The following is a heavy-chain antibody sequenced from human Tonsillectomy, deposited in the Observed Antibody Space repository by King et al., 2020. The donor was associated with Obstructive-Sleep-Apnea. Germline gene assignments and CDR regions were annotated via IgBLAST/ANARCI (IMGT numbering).Heavy chain of an antibody. CDR3: ISRGSRTADS. CDR2: MNPNSGKT. Sequence: QVQLVESGAEVKKPGASVKVSCKASGYTFTSYDINWVRQATGQGPEWMGWMNPNSGKTGYVQKFQGRVTMTRDTSISTAYMELNSLTSDDTAVYYCISRGSRTADSWGQGTLVTVSS. V-gene: IGHV1-8*01. D-gene: IGHD1-1*01. CDR1: GYTFTSYD. J-gene: IGHJ4*02.